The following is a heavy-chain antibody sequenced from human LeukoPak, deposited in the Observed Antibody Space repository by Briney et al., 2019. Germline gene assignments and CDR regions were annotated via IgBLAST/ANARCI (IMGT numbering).Heavy chain of an antibody. Sequence: PGGPLRLSCAASGFIFSSYGMQWLRQAPGKGLESVTVISYYGSNKYYADSVKGRFTISRDNSKNTLYLQMNSLRPEDTAVYYCAKDPGGELPILYYYYGMDVWGQGTTVTVSS. V-gene: IGHV3-30*18. CDR2: ISYYGSNK. J-gene: IGHJ6*02. CDR1: GFIFSSYG. D-gene: IGHD1-26*01. CDR3: AKDPGGELPILYYYYGMDV.